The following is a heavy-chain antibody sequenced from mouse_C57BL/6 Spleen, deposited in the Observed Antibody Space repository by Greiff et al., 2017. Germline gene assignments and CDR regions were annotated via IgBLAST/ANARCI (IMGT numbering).Heavy chain of an antibody. V-gene: IGHV1-59*01. J-gene: IGHJ1*03. Sequence: QVQLKQSGAELVRPGTSVKLSCKASGYTFTSYWMHWVKQRPGQGLEWIGVIDPSDSYTNYNQKFKGKATLTVDTSSSTAYMQLSSLTSEDSAVXYCARSRYGSSYNWYFDVWGTGTTVTVSS. CDR2: IDPSDSYT. CDR1: GYTFTSYW. CDR3: ARSRYGSSYNWYFDV. D-gene: IGHD1-1*01.